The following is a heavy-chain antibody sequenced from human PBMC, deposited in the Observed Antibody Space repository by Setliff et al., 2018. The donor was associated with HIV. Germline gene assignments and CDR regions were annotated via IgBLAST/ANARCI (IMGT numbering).Heavy chain of an antibody. CDR3: ARRSRTGTSYPFDY. J-gene: IGHJ4*02. CDR2: SYYRGST. V-gene: IGHV4-39*01. Sequence: PSETLSLTCTASGVSVSSSSFYWGWIRQPPGKGLEWIGSSYYRGSTYSNPSLKSRVTISVDTSKNQFSLKLSSVTAADTAVYYCARRSRTGTSYPFDYWGQGTLVTVSS. D-gene: IGHD1-1*01. CDR1: GVSVSSSSFY.